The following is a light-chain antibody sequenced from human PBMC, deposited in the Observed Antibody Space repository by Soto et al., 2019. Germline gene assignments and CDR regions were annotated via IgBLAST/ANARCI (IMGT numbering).Light chain of an antibody. CDR2: AAS. Sequence: DIQMTQSPSSVSASVGDRVTITCRASQGISSWLAWYQKKPGKAPKLLIYAASTLQSGVPSRFSDSGSGTYFTLTISSLQPEDFATYYCQQANNFPITFGQGTRLEIK. J-gene: IGKJ5*01. CDR3: QQANNFPIT. CDR1: QGISSW. V-gene: IGKV1-12*01.